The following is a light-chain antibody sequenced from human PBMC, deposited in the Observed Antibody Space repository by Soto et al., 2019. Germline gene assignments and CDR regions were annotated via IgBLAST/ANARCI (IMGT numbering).Light chain of an antibody. V-gene: IGLV2-14*01. CDR1: SSEVGGYNY. CDR3: SSYTSNSTHDVV. J-gene: IGLJ2*01. Sequence: QSVLTQPASVSGSPGQSITISCTGTSSEVGGYNYVSWYQQHPGKAPKLMIYDVSNRPSGVSNRFSGSKSGNTASLTISGLQAEDEADYYCSSYTSNSTHDVVFGRGTKVTV. CDR2: DVS.